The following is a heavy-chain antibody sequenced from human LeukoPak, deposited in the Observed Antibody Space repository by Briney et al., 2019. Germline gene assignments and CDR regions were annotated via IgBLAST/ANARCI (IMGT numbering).Heavy chain of an antibody. Sequence: GGSLRLSCAASGFTVSSIYMNWVRQAPGKGLEWVSVIYSGGTTLYADSVKGRFTISRDSSKNTLYLQMNNLRVEDTAVYYCALAYLGEQLGLYWGQGTLVTVSS. J-gene: IGHJ4*02. V-gene: IGHV3-53*01. CDR3: ALAYLGEQLGLY. D-gene: IGHD3-16*01. CDR1: GFTVSSIY. CDR2: IYSGGTT.